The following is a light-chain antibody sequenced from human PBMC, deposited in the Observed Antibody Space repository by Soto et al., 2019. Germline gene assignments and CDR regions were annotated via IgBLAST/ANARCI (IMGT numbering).Light chain of an antibody. CDR1: SSDVGSYNL. CDR3: CSYAGSSTFWV. V-gene: IGLV2-23*03. CDR2: EGS. J-gene: IGLJ3*02. Sequence: QSVLTQPASVSGSPGQSITISCTATSSDVGSYNLVSWYQQHPGNAPKLMIYEGSKRPSGVSNRFSGSRSGNTASLTISGLQAEYEADYYCCSYAGSSTFWVFGGGTKLTVL.